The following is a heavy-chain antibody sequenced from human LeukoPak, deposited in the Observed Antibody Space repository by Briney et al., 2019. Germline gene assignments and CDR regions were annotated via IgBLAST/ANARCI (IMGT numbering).Heavy chain of an antibody. J-gene: IGHJ4*02. CDR1: GFTFSSYG. V-gene: IGHV3-33*01. CDR3: ARDGSSVALDY. D-gene: IGHD6-19*01. Sequence: PGGSLRLSCAASGFTFSSYGMHWVRQAPGKGLEWVAVINYDGSNQYYADSVKGRFTISRDNSKNTLFLQMNSLRAEDTAVYYCARDGSSVALDYWGQGTLVTVSS. CDR2: INYDGSNQ.